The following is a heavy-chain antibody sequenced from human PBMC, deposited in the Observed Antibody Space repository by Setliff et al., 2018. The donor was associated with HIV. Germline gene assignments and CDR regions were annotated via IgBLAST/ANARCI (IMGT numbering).Heavy chain of an antibody. CDR3: VRDRWKEQLVEGWFDP. V-gene: IGHV1-18*01. Sequence: VKVSCKASGYTFSTYGISWVRQAPGQGLEWMGWISAHNDVTHYAQHLQGRVTMTTDTSTSTAYMELRSLRSDDTAVYYCVRDRWKEQLVEGWFDPWGQGTLVTVSS. CDR2: ISAHNDVT. J-gene: IGHJ5*02. CDR1: GYTFSTYG. D-gene: IGHD6-13*01.